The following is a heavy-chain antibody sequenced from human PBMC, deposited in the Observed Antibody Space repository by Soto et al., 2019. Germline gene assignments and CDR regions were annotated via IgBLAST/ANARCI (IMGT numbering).Heavy chain of an antibody. Sequence: QVQLQESGPGLVKPSQTLSLTCTVSGGSISSGGYYWSWIRQHPGKGLEWIGYIYYSGSTYNNPSLKRRVTISLDTSKNQFPLKLSSVTAADTAVYYCACLRGRYSGTGSHDYWGQGTLVTVAS. V-gene: IGHV4-31*03. J-gene: IGHJ4*02. CDR1: GGSISSGGYY. CDR2: IYYSGST. CDR3: ACLRGRYSGTGSHDY. D-gene: IGHD3-10*01.